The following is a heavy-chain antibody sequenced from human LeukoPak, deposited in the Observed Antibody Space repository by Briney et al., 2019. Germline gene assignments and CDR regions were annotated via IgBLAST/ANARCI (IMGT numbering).Heavy chain of an antibody. CDR3: ARDRRPYSSSSPPLWFDP. CDR1: GYTFSGYY. V-gene: IGHV1-2*02. D-gene: IGHD6-6*01. J-gene: IGHJ5*02. CDR2: INPNSGGT. Sequence: GASVKVSCKASGYTFSGYYMHWVRQAPGQGLEWVGWINPNSGGTNYAQKFQGRVTMTRDTSISTAYMELSRLRSDDTAVYYCARDRRPYSSSSPPLWFDPWGQGTLVTVSS.